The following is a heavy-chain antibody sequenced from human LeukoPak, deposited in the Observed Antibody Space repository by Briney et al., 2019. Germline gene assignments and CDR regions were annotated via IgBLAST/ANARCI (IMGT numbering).Heavy chain of an antibody. V-gene: IGHV1-46*01. CDR1: GYTFTSYY. CDR2: INPSGGST. CDR3: AREVSSWYVVDY. Sequence: ASVKVSCKTSGYTFTSYYIHWVRQAPGQGLEWMGIINPSGGSTSYAQKFQGRVTMTRDTSTSTVYMYLSSLRSEDTAVYYCAREVSSWYVVDYWGQGTLVTVSS. J-gene: IGHJ4*02. D-gene: IGHD6-13*01.